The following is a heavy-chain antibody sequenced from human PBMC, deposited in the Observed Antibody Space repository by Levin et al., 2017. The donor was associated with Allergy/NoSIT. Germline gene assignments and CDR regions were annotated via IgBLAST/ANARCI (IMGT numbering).Heavy chain of an antibody. CDR3: ARDLGTCSGDNCSYWYFDL. Sequence: SPTLSLTCTVSGGSISSGGYYWSWIRQHPGKGLEWIGYIYYSGSTYYNPSLKSRTTISVDTAKKQFSLKLSSVTAADTAVYFCARDLGTCSGDNCSYWYFDLWGRGTLVTVSS. D-gene: IGHD2-15*01. CDR1: GGSISSGGYY. CDR2: IYYSGST. J-gene: IGHJ2*01. V-gene: IGHV4-31*03.